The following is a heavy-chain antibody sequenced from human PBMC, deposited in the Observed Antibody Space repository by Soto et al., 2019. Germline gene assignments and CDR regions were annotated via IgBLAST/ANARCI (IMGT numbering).Heavy chain of an antibody. CDR2: INAGNGNT. CDR3: ARGSGYGSGSYYLVPSHNWFGP. Sequence: ASVKVSCKASGYTFTSYAIHWVRQAPGQRLEWMGWINAGNGNTKYSQKFQGRVTITRDTSASTAYMELSSLRSEDTAVYYCARGSGYGSGSYYLVPSHNWFGPWGQGTLVTVSS. D-gene: IGHD3-10*01. V-gene: IGHV1-3*01. J-gene: IGHJ5*02. CDR1: GYTFTSYA.